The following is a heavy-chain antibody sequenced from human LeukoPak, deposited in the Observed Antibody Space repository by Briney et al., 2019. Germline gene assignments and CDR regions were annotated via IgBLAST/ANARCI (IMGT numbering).Heavy chain of an antibody. J-gene: IGHJ4*02. CDR1: GFTVSSNS. V-gene: IGHV3-66*03. CDR2: IYSDNT. D-gene: IGHD1-14*01. CDR3: ARGRLFGRGRSPDSLYYLDY. Sequence: GGSLKLSCTVSGFTVSSNSMSWVRQAPGKGLEWVSFIYSDNTHYSDSVKGRFTISRDNSKNTLYLQMNSLRAEDTAVYYCARGRLFGRGRSPDSLYYLDYWGQGTLVTVSS.